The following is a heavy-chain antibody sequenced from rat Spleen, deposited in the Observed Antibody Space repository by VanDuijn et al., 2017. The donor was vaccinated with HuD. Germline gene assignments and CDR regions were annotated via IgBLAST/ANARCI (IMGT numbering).Heavy chain of an antibody. J-gene: IGHJ2*01. CDR3: TTGTTRVPFDY. Sequence: EVQLVESGGGLVQPGRSMKLSCAASGFTFSNFGMAWVRQAPKKGREWIAYITYDGGSTYYRDSVKGRFTISRDNAKSTLYLQMDSLRSEDTATYYCTTGTTRVPFDYWGQGVMVTVSS. D-gene: IGHD1-4*01. CDR2: ITYDGGST. CDR1: GFTFSNFG. V-gene: IGHV5-20*01.